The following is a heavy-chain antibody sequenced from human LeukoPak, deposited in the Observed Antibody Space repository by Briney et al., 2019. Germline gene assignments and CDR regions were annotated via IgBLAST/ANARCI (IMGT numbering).Heavy chain of an antibody. CDR3: AGQWLVNEEAFDP. J-gene: IGHJ5*02. CDR1: EFTFSSYA. Sequence: GRSLRLSCAASEFTFSSYAMHWVRQAPGKGLEWVAVISYDGSNKYYADSVKGRFTISRDNSKNTLYLQMNSLRADDTAVYYCAGQWLVNEEAFDPWGQGTLVTVSS. CDR2: ISYDGSNK. V-gene: IGHV3-30-3*01. D-gene: IGHD6-19*01.